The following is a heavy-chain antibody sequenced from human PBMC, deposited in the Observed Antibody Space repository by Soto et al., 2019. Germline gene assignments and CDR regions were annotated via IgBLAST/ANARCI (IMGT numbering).Heavy chain of an antibody. V-gene: IGHV4-30-2*01. CDR3: SSDYTSRSYRFFY. CDR2: IYHDGRT. CDR1: GVSISSGDYS. Sequence: QPQLQESVSGLVTPSQTLSLTCAVSGVSISSGDYSWSLIRQPPGKGLEWIGYIYHDGRTLYNPSLKLRVPFSLDRCNNHFSLGLGSVTAADTAMYYCSSDYTSRSYRFFYWGQGTLVTFSS. J-gene: IGHJ4*02. D-gene: IGHD3-10*01.